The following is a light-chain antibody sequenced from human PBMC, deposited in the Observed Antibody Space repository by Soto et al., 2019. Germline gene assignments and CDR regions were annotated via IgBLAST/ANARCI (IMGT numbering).Light chain of an antibody. V-gene: IGKV1-12*01. Sequence: DIQMTQSPSSVSASVGDRVTITCRASQGISGYLAWYQQKPGKVPKLLTYAASSLQSGVPLRFSGSGSGTDFTLTISSLQAEDSATYYCQQANSFPLTFGGGSKVEIK. CDR2: AAS. CDR1: QGISGY. CDR3: QQANSFPLT. J-gene: IGKJ4*01.